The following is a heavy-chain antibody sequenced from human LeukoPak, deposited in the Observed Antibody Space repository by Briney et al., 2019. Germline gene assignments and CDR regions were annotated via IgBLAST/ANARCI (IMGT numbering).Heavy chain of an antibody. CDR3: AKDTGPAAGITADY. CDR2: IRGSDDST. V-gene: IGHV3-23*01. D-gene: IGHD6-13*01. J-gene: IGHJ4*02. CDR1: GFTFSSYA. Sequence: PGGSLRLSCAASGFTFSSYAMTWVRQAPGKGLEWVSTIRGSDDSTYYADPVKGRFTISRDNSKNTLYLQMNSLRAEDTAIYYCAKDTGPAAGITADYWGQGTLVTVSS.